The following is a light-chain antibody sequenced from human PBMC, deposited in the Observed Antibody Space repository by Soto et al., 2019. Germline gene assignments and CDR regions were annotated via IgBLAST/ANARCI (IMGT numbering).Light chain of an antibody. CDR2: GNR. Sequence: QSVLTQPPSVSGAPGQRVTLYCTGNISNLGAGYDVHWYQQLPGAAPKLVIFGNRNRPSGVPERFAGSKSGTSASLAITGLQAEDEADYYCQAYDYSLNASVFGGGTKLTVL. V-gene: IGLV1-40*01. CDR1: ISNLGAGYD. CDR3: QAYDYSLNASV. J-gene: IGLJ3*02.